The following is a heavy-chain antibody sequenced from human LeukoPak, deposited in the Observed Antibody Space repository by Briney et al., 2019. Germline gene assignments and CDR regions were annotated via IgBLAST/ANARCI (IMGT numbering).Heavy chain of an antibody. CDR3: AKVPRVSGIPDY. CDR1: GFTFSSYA. V-gene: IGHV3-23*01. J-gene: IGHJ4*02. Sequence: QNGGSLRLSCAASGFTFSSYAMSWVRQAPGKGLEWVSAISGSGGSTYYADSVKGRFTISRDNSKNTLYLQMNSLRAEDTAVYYCAKVPRVSGIPDYWGQGTLVTVSS. CDR2: ISGSGGST.